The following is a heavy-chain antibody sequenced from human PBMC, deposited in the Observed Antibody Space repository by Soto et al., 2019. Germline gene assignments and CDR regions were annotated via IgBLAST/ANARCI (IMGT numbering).Heavy chain of an antibody. CDR2: TYYRSKWYN. V-gene: IGHV6-1*01. CDR1: GDSVSSNSAA. CDR3: ARDLGPFCTNGVCYTYYYYYGMDV. D-gene: IGHD2-8*01. J-gene: IGHJ6*02. Sequence: PSQTLSLTCAISGDSVSSNSAAWNWIRQSPSRGLEWLGRTYYRSKWYNDYAVSVKSRITINPDTSKNQFSLQLNSVTPEDTALFYCARDLGPFCTNGVCYTYYYYYGMDVWGQGTTVTVSS.